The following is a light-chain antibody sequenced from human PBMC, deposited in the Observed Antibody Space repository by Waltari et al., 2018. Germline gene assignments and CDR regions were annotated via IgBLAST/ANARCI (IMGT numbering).Light chain of an antibody. CDR2: DTS. V-gene: IGLV7-46*01. CDR3: LLFYNGPRV. J-gene: IGLJ3*02. Sequence: AVVTQEPSLTVSPGGTVTPTCASSTGPVTRGHYPYWFQQKPGQAPRKLIYDTSNTHSWTPARFTGSLFGGKAALTLSGAQPEDEAEYYCLLFYNGPRVFGGGTKLTVL. CDR1: TGPVTRGHY.